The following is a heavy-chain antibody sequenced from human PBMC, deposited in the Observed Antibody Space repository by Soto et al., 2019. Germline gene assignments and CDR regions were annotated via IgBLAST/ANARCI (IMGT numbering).Heavy chain of an antibody. CDR1: GFSLSTSGVG. D-gene: IGHD7-27*01. Sequence: SGPRCEPTQTLTLTCTFSGFSLSTSGVGVGWIRQPPGKALEWLALIYWDDDKRYSPSLKSRLTITKDTSKNQVVLTMTNMDPVDTATYYCAHSLIPNWGSRGAFDYWGQGTLVTVSS. CDR2: IYWDDDK. V-gene: IGHV2-5*02. J-gene: IGHJ4*02. CDR3: AHSLIPNWGSRGAFDY.